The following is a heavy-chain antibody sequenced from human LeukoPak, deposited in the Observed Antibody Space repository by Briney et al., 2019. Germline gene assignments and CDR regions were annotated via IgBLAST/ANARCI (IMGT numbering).Heavy chain of an antibody. CDR2: FDPEDGET. J-gene: IGHJ4*02. Sequence: ASVKVSCKVSGYTLTELSMHWVRQAPGKGLEWMGGFDPEDGETIYAQKFQGRVTMTEDTSTDTAYMELSSLRSEGTAVYYCATARRLWFGELFPRFYYWGQGTLVTVSS. D-gene: IGHD3-10*01. CDR3: ATARRLWFGELFPRFYY. CDR1: GYTLTELS. V-gene: IGHV1-24*01.